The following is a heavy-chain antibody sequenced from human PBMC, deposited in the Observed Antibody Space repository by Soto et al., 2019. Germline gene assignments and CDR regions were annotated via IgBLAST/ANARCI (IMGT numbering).Heavy chain of an antibody. CDR3: ARHNYGSGSTYFDY. J-gene: IGHJ4*02. CDR2: IDQSGST. D-gene: IGHD3-10*01. Sequence: KPSETLSLTCAVYGGSFSGYYWNWLRQPPGEGLEWIGKIDQSGSTNYNPSLKSRVTMSVDTSRSQFSLKLNSMTAADTAVYYCARHNYGSGSTYFDYWGQGTLVTVS. CDR1: GGSFSGYY. V-gene: IGHV4-34*01.